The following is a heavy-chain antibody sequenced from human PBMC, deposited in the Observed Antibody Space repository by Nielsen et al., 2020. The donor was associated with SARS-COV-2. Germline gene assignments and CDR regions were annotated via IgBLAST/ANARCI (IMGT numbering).Heavy chain of an antibody. CDR2: MNPNSGNT. CDR3: ARAGGSYYVPAFDI. V-gene: IGHV1-8*01. D-gene: IGHD1-26*01. CDR1: GYTFTSYD. J-gene: IGHJ3*02. Sequence: ASVKVSCKASGYTFTSYDINWVRQATEQGLEWMGRMNPNSGNTGYAQKFQGRVTMTRNTSISTAYMELSSLRSEDTAVYYCARAGGSYYVPAFDIWGQGTMVTVSS.